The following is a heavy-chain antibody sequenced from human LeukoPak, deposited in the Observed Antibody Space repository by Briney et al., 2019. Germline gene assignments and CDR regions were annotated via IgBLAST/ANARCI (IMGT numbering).Heavy chain of an antibody. CDR2: ISWNSGSI. CDR3: AKDLRVGIAVAGTLSD. V-gene: IGHV3-9*01. J-gene: IGHJ4*02. CDR1: GFTFSSYW. D-gene: IGHD6-19*01. Sequence: GGSLRLSCAASGFTFSSYWMHWVRQAPGKGLEWVSGISWNSGSIGYADSVKGRFTISRDNAKNSLYLQMNSLRAEDTALYYCAKDLRVGIAVAGTLSDWGQGTLVTVSS.